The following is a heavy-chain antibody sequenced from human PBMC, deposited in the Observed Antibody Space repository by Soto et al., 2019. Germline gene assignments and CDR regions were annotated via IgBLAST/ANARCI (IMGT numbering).Heavy chain of an antibody. CDR1: GGSFSGYY. CDR3: ARGVKYYDFWSGYFHPYYYGMDV. V-gene: IGHV4-34*01. Sequence: SETLSLTCAVYGGSFSGYYWSWIRQPPGKGLEWIGEINHSGSTNYNPSLKSRVTTSVDTSKNQFSLKLSSVTAADTAVYYCARGVKYYDFWSGYFHPYYYGMDVWGQGTTVTVSS. CDR2: INHSGST. J-gene: IGHJ6*02. D-gene: IGHD3-3*01.